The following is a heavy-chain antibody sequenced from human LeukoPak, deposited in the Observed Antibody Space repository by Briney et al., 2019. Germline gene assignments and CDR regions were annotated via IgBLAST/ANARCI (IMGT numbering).Heavy chain of an antibody. CDR2: IYYSGST. Sequence: PSETLSLTCTVSGGSISSYYWSWIRQPPGKGLEWIGYIYYSGSTNYNPSLKSRVTISVDTSKNQFSLKLSSVTAADTAVYYCARIHSNYFYYYYYYMDVWGKGTTVTVSS. CDR1: GGSISSYY. D-gene: IGHD4-11*01. J-gene: IGHJ6*03. V-gene: IGHV4-59*01. CDR3: ARIHSNYFYYYYYYMDV.